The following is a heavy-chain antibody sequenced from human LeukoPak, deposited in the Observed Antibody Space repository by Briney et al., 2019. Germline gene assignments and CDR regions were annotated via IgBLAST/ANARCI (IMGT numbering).Heavy chain of an antibody. CDR1: SGSISSSSYY. V-gene: IGHV4-39*07. Sequence: SETLSLTCTVSSGSISSSSYYCAWIRQPPGTGLEWIGSISYSGSTFYNPSLESRVTILVDTSKNQFSLKLSSVTAADTAVYYCARGLTSMPPGGYWGQGTLVTVSS. CDR3: ARGLTSMPPGGY. J-gene: IGHJ4*02. D-gene: IGHD2/OR15-2a*01. CDR2: ISYSGST.